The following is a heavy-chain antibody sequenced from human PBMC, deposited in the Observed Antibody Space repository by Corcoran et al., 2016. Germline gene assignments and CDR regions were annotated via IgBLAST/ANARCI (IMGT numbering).Heavy chain of an antibody. Sequence: QVQLQESGPGLVKPSETLSLTCTVSGGSISRYYWSWIRQPPGKGLEWIGYIYYSGSTNYNPSLKSRVTISVDTSKNQFSLKLSAVTAADTAVYDCARLSGSTTTGDYWGQGTLVTVSS. CDR2: IYYSGST. V-gene: IGHV4-59*01. J-gene: IGHJ4*02. D-gene: IGHD1-1*01. CDR1: GGSISRYY. CDR3: ARLSGSTTTGDY.